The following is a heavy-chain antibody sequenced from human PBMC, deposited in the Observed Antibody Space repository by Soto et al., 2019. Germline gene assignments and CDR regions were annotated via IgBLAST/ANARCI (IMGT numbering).Heavy chain of an antibody. CDR3: AKVSRGGRATLIRDY. D-gene: IGHD1-26*01. Sequence: EVQLLESGGGLVQPGGSLRLSCAAAVFTFSIYAMSWVRQAPGKGLDCVSAISGSGGSTYYADSVKGRFTISGDNSRNPLLLQRNSLGADATALYYCAKVSRGGRATLIRDYWGQGTLVTVSS. CDR1: VFTFSIYA. J-gene: IGHJ4*02. V-gene: IGHV3-23*01. CDR2: ISGSGGST.